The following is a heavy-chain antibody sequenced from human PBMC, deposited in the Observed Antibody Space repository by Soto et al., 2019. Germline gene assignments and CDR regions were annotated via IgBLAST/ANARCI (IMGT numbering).Heavy chain of an antibody. D-gene: IGHD5-12*01. J-gene: IGHJ6*02. CDR3: ARIGYSGYDFGYYYGMDV. CDR2: IYYSGST. V-gene: IGHV4-39*01. CDR1: GGSISSSSYY. Sequence: QLQLQESGPGLVKPSETLSLTCTVSGGSISSSSYYWGWIRQPPGKGLEWIGSIYYSGSTYYNPSLKSRVTISVDTSKNQFSLKLSSVTAADTAVYYCARIGYSGYDFGYYYGMDVWGQGTTVTVSS.